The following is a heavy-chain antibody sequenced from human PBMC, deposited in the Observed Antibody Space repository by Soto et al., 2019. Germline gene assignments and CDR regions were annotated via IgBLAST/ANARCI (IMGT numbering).Heavy chain of an antibody. J-gene: IGHJ6*02. D-gene: IGHD3-3*01. CDR1: GFTFSSYS. CDR2: ISSSSSAI. V-gene: IGHV3-48*02. Sequence: GGSLRLSCAASGFTFSSYSMNWVRQAPGKGLEWVSYISSSSSAIYYADSVKGRFTISRDNAKNSLYLQMNSLRDEDTAVYYSARDLDTIFGVVQSYYGMDVWGQGTTVTVSS. CDR3: ARDLDTIFGVVQSYYGMDV.